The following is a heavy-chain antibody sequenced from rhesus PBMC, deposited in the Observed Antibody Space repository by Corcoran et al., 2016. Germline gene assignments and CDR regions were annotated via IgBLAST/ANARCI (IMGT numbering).Heavy chain of an antibody. V-gene: IGHV4S14*01. Sequence: QVQLQESGPGLVKPSETLSLTCAVSGYAISSGSYWGWIRQPPGTGLEWLGSIYGSGGSNYLNPSIKSRVTLSVETSKNQFSLKLSSVTAADTAVYYCARGYCTSTTCYRFDYWGQGVLVTVSS. CDR2: IYGSGGSN. D-gene: IGHD2-2*01. CDR3: ARGYCTSTTCYRFDY. CDR1: GYAISSGSY. J-gene: IGHJ4*01.